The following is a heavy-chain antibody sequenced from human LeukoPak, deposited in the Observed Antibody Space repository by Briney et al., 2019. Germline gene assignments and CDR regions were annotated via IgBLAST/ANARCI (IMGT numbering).Heavy chain of an antibody. V-gene: IGHV3-33*01. CDR3: ARGGRTTWHGMDV. D-gene: IGHD4-17*01. CDR2: IWYDGSNK. J-gene: IGHJ6*02. CDR1: GFTFSTYG. Sequence: PGGSLSLSCEASGFTFSTYGMPWVRRAPGKGLEWVAVIWYDGSNKNYADSVKGRFTISRDNSKNTLYLQMNSLRAEDTAVYYCARGGRTTWHGMDVWGQGTMVTVSS.